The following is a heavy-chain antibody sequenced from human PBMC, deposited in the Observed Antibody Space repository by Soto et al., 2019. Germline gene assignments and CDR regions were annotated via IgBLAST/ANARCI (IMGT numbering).Heavy chain of an antibody. CDR3: ANSQPYPESGYSIYYYHMDV. Sequence: GGSLRLSCAASGFTFSSYAMHWVRQAPGKGLEWVASMSYDGSDKYFANSVKGRFTISRDNSKNTLSLQMSSLRPEDTAVYYCANSQPYPESGYSIYYYHMDVWGKGTTVTVSS. D-gene: IGHD3-3*01. J-gene: IGHJ6*03. CDR2: MSYDGSDK. CDR1: GFTFSSYA. V-gene: IGHV3-30*18.